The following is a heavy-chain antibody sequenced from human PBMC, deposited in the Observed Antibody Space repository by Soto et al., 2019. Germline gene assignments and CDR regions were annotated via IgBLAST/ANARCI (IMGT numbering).Heavy chain of an antibody. D-gene: IGHD3-22*01. CDR1: GGLFSSYP. Sequence: QEQLVKSGAEVKKPGSSLKFSCKASGGLFSSYPISWVRQLPGQGLEWMGGIIPVFQTAYYTQRFQGRVTITADESTNTAYMELSSLRSEDTAIDYCARGGSGYTWFNEFWGQGTLVTVSS. CDR2: IIPVFQTA. CDR3: ARGGSGYTWFNEF. J-gene: IGHJ4*02. V-gene: IGHV1-69*01.